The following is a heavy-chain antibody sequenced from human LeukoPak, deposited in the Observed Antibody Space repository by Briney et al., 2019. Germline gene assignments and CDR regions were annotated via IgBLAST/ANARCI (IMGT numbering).Heavy chain of an antibody. Sequence: GGSLRLSCAASGFTFSSYAMSWVRQGPGKGLEWVSPISGSGGSTYYADSVKGRFTISRDNSKNTLYLQMNSLRAEDTAVYYCAKDVRPYYYMDVWGKGTTVTVSS. V-gene: IGHV3-23*01. CDR3: AKDVRPYYYMDV. CDR2: ISGSGGST. J-gene: IGHJ6*03. CDR1: GFTFSSYA. D-gene: IGHD6-6*01.